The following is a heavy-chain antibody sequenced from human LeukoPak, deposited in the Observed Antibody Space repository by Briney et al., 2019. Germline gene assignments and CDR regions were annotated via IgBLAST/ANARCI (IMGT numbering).Heavy chain of an antibody. CDR1: GFTFSSYT. V-gene: IGHV3-21*01. CDR3: ASEYSPNY. J-gene: IGHJ4*02. D-gene: IGHD6-6*01. CDR2: ISSSSSYI. Sequence: GGSLRLSCAVSGFTFSSYTMNWVRQAPGKGLEWVSSISSSSSYIYYADSLKGRFTISRDNAKNSLYLQMNSLRAEDTAVYYCASEYSPNYWGQGTLVTVSS.